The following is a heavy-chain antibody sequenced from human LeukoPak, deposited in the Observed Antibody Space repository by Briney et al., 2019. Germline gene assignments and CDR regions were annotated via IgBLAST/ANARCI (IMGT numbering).Heavy chain of an antibody. CDR3: VRDDGAYYQHSMDV. V-gene: IGHV3-48*03. Sequence: GGSLRLSCVVSGFNFNNHEMNWVRQAPGKGLEWVSYISSSGSSIYYAGSVKGRFTISRDNAKNSLYLQMNSLRVEDTAVYYCVRDDGAYYQHSMDVWGKGTTVTVSS. CDR1: GFNFNNHE. CDR2: ISSSGSSI. D-gene: IGHD3-16*01. J-gene: IGHJ6*03.